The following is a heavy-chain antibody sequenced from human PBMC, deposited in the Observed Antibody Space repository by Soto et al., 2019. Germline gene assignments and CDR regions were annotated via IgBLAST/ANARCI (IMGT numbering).Heavy chain of an antibody. CDR1: GFTISSFA. D-gene: IGHD3-22*01. Sequence: GGSLRLSCAASGFTISSFAMSWVRQAPGKGLEWVSAISGSGGSTYYADSVKGRFTISRDNSKNTLYLQMNSLRAEDTAVYYCAKDSYYYDSSGYYLAIDYWGQGTLVTVSS. CDR2: ISGSGGST. V-gene: IGHV3-23*01. J-gene: IGHJ4*02. CDR3: AKDSYYYDSSGYYLAIDY.